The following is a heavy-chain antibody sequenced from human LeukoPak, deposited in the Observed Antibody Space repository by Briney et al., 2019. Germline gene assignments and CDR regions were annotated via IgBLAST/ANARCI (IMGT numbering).Heavy chain of an antibody. J-gene: IGHJ5*02. V-gene: IGHV4-59*01. CDR1: GGSISSYY. D-gene: IGHD6-19*01. CDR2: IYYSGST. CDR3: ARASPGIAVAGTVGWFDP. Sequence: PSETLSLTCTVSGGSISSYYWSWIRQPPGKGLEWIGYIYYSGSTNYNPSLKSRVTISVDTSKNQFSLKLSSVTAADTAAYYCARASPGIAVAGTVGWFDPWGQGTLVTVSS.